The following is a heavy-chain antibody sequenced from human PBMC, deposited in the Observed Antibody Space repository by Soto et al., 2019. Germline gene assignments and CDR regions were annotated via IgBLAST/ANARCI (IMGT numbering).Heavy chain of an antibody. V-gene: IGHV1-18*01. CDR2: ISAYNGNT. J-gene: IGHJ3*02. CDR3: PRDLTPMDI. CDR1: CYTFTSSG. Sequence: GAPVKLSCKASCYTFTSSGISWVRQAPGQGLEWMGWISAYNGNTNYAQKLQGRVTMTTDTSTSTAYMELRSLRSDDTAVYYCPRDLTPMDIWGQGTMVTVSS.